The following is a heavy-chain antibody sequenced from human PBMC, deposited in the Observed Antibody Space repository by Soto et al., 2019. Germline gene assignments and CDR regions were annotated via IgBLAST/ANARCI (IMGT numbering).Heavy chain of an antibody. D-gene: IGHD6-6*01. Sequence: QVQLVESGGGVVQPGRSLRLSCAASGFTFSSYGMHWVRQAPGKGLEWVAVIWYDGSNKYYADSVKGRFTISRDNSKNTLYLQMNSLRAEDTAVYYCERDLYSSSAYYYGMDVWGQGTTVTVSS. CDR3: ERDLYSSSAYYYGMDV. J-gene: IGHJ6*02. CDR2: IWYDGSNK. CDR1: GFTFSSYG. V-gene: IGHV3-33*01.